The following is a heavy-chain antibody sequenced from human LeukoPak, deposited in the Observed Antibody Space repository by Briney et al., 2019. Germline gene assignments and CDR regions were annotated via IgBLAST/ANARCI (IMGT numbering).Heavy chain of an antibody. J-gene: IGHJ4*02. CDR3: AISTYYYDSSGYTDY. D-gene: IGHD3-22*01. CDR2: ISSSSSYI. CDR1: GFTFSSYS. Sequence: GGSLRLSCAASGFTFSSYSMNWVRQAPGKGLEWASSISSSSSYIYYADSVKGRFTISRDNAKNSLYLQMNSLRAEDTAVYYCAISTYYYDSSGYTDYWGQGTLVTVSS. V-gene: IGHV3-21*01.